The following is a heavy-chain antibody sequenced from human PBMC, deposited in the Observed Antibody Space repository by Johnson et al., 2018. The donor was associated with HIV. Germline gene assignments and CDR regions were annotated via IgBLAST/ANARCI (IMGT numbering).Heavy chain of an antibody. V-gene: IGHV3-30*02. CDR2: IRYDGSNK. CDR1: GFTVSSNY. Sequence: QMLLVESGGGLVQPGGSLRLSCAASGFTVSSNYMNWVRQAPGKGLEWVAFIRYDGSNKYYADSVKGRFTISRDNSKNTLYLQINSLRAEDTAVFYCAKGKSSGRGAFDIWGQGTKVIVSS. CDR3: AKGKSSGRGAFDI. J-gene: IGHJ3*02. D-gene: IGHD6-19*01.